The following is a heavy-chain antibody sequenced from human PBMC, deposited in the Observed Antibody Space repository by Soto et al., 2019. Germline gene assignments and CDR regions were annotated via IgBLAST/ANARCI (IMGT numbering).Heavy chain of an antibody. CDR1: GFTFSSYA. D-gene: IGHD2-15*01. CDR3: AREPGGNTLDY. Sequence: PGGPLRLSCAASGFTFSSYAMHWVRQAPGKGLEWVAVISYDGSNKYYADSVKGRFTISRDNSKNTLYLQMNSLRAEDTAVYYCAREPGGNTLDYWGQGTLVTVSS. V-gene: IGHV3-30-3*01. CDR2: ISYDGSNK. J-gene: IGHJ4*02.